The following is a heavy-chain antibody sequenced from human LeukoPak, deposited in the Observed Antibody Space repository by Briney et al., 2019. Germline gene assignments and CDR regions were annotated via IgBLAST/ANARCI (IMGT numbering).Heavy chain of an antibody. CDR2: INPNSGGT. D-gene: IGHD4-17*01. CDR3: ARADYGDYSTFDY. J-gene: IGHJ4*02. CDR1: GYTFTGYY. V-gene: IGHV1-2*02. Sequence: ASVKVSCKASGYTFTGYYMHWVRQAPGQGLEWMGWINPNSGGTNYAQKFQGRVTMTRDTSIGTAYMELSRLRSDDTAVYYCARADYGDYSTFDYWGRGTLVTVSS.